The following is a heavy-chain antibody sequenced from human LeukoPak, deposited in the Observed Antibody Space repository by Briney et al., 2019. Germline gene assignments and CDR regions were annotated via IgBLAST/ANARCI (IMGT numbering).Heavy chain of an antibody. V-gene: IGHV1-8*01. CDR1: GYTFTSYD. Sequence: ASVKVSCKASGYTFTSYDINWVRQATGQGLEWMGWMNPNSDNTDYAQKFQGRVTMTRDTSITTAYMELSSLRSEDTAVYYCARGRWLQQRPNWFDPWGQGTLVTVSS. CDR2: MNPNSDNT. CDR3: ARGRWLQQRPNWFDP. J-gene: IGHJ5*02. D-gene: IGHD5-24*01.